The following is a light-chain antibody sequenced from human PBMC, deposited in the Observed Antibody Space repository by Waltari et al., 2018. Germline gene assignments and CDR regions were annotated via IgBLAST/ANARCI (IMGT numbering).Light chain of an antibody. CDR1: QSVSRK. J-gene: IGKJ4*01. V-gene: IGKV3-15*01. Sequence: ETLMTQSPATLSVSPGERATLSCRASQSVSRKLAWYQQKPGQAPRLLIFDASIGATGTPARFSGSGSGTEFTLTISSLQSEDFAVYYCQQYNDWPPELTFGGGTKVEIK. CDR2: DAS. CDR3: QQYNDWPPELT.